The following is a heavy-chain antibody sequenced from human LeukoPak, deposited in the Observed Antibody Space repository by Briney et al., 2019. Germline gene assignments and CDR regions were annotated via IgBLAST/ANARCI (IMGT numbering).Heavy chain of an antibody. CDR3: TRDSALLRVAFDL. J-gene: IGHJ3*01. V-gene: IGHV3-64D*06. D-gene: IGHD2-15*01. Sequence: PGGSLRLSCSASGFPFNTYAIHWVRQAPGKGLEYVAGISSNGDNTDFADSAKGRFTISRDNSKSTLFLQMNSLRAEDTAVYFCTRDSALLRVAFDLWGQGTVVTVSS. CDR2: ISSNGDNT. CDR1: GFPFNTYA.